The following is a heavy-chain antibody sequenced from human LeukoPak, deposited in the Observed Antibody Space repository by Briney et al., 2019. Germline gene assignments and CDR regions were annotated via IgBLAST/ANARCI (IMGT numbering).Heavy chain of an antibody. CDR3: ARVWESCSFDY. J-gene: IGHJ4*02. V-gene: IGHV3-30*03. CDR1: GFTFGSYD. CDR2: ISYDGNDK. Sequence: GGSLTLSCPASGFTFGSYDMHWVRQAPGKGLEWVAFISYDGNDKGYVDSGKGRFTVYRDNSKNTLYLQMNSLRVEDAAVYYCARVWESCSFDYWGQGTMVTVSS. D-gene: IGHD2-15*01.